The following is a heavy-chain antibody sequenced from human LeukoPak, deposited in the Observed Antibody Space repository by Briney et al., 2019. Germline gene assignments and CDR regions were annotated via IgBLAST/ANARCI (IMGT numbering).Heavy chain of an antibody. CDR2: IIPIFGTA. Sequence: SVKVSCKASGGTFSSYAISWVRQAPGQGLEWMGGIIPIFGTANYAQKFQGRVTITTDESTSTAYMELSSLRSEDTAVYYCARGVPYSSSWSYPNAEYFQHWGQGTLVTVSS. D-gene: IGHD6-13*01. CDR3: ARGVPYSSSWSYPNAEYFQH. V-gene: IGHV1-69*05. CDR1: GGTFSSYA. J-gene: IGHJ1*01.